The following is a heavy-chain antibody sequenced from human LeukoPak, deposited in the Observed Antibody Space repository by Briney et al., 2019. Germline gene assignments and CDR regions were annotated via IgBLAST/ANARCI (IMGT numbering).Heavy chain of an antibody. D-gene: IGHD4-17*01. CDR2: IVVGSGNT. CDR1: GFTFTISA. Sequence: SVKVSCKASGFTFTISAVQWVRQARGQRLEWIGWIVVGSGNTNYAQKFQERVTITRDMSTSTAYMELSSLRSEDTAVYYCAADHPVDHGDYDLFDYWGQGTLVTVSS. CDR3: AADHPVDHGDYDLFDY. V-gene: IGHV1-58*01. J-gene: IGHJ4*02.